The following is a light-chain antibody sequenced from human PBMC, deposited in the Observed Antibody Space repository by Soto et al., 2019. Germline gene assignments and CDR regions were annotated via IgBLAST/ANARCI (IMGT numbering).Light chain of an antibody. CDR2: AAS. V-gene: IGKV3-11*01. CDR3: QQRNIWPPVT. Sequence: EIALTQSPDTLAVSPREVATLSCGASQSVTSNLAWYQQKRGQAPSLLIYAASTRATGVPARFSGSGSGAEFTLTISSLEPEDSAVYYCQQRNIWPPVTFGHGTRLEIK. J-gene: IGKJ5*01. CDR1: QSVTSN.